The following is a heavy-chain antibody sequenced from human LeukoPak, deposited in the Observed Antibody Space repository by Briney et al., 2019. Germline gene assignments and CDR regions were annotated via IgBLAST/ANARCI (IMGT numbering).Heavy chain of an antibody. J-gene: IGHJ4*02. CDR1: GFTFSSYE. Sequence: PGGSLRLSCVASGFTFSSYEFNWVRQAPGKGLEWVANIKQDGSEKYYVDSLKGRFTISRDNAKNSLYLQMNSLRAEDTAVCYCAREDIVVVRPYYFDYWGQGTLVTVSS. CDR3: AREDIVVVRPYYFDY. V-gene: IGHV3-7*01. D-gene: IGHD2-15*01. CDR2: IKQDGSEK.